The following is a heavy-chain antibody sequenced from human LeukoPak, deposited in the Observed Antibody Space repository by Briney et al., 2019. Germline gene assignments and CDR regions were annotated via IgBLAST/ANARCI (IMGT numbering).Heavy chain of an antibody. D-gene: IGHD5-18*01. V-gene: IGHV3-64*04. CDR1: GFTVTHYA. CDR2: VDANGRTT. Sequence: PGGSLRLSCSASGFTVTHYAMHWVRQAPGKGLEYVSAVDANGRTTYYADSVKGRFTISRDNSENIVYLQMNNLRVEDTAVYYCAGRRTGYSSGYGHWGQGTLVTVSS. CDR3: AGRRTGYSSGYGH. J-gene: IGHJ4*02.